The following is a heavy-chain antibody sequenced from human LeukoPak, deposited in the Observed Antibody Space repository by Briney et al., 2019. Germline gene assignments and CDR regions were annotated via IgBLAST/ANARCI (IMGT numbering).Heavy chain of an antibody. V-gene: IGHV3-21*05. J-gene: IGHJ4*02. Sequence: GGSLRLPCAVSGFTFSSYSMSWIRQAPGKGLECLSYISGSGTDINYADSVRGRFTISRDNAKNLLYLQMNDLRVEDTAVYYCARTARHLDYWGQGTLVTVSS. CDR1: GFTFSSYS. CDR3: ARTARHLDY. CDR2: ISGSGTDI. D-gene: IGHD5-18*01.